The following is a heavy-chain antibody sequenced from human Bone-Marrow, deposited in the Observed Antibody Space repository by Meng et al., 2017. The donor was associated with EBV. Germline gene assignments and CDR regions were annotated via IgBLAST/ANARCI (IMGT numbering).Heavy chain of an antibody. D-gene: IGHD5-12*01. V-gene: IGHV4-34*01. Sequence: QLQLQQLGAGLLTPLETLSLTCAVYGGSFSVYYWSWIRQPPGKGLEWIGEINHSGSTNYNPSLKSRVTISVDTSKNQFSLKLSSVTAADTAVYYCARGSGYDARYWGQGTLVTVSS. CDR1: GGSFSVYY. CDR3: ARGSGYDARY. CDR2: INHSGST. J-gene: IGHJ4*02.